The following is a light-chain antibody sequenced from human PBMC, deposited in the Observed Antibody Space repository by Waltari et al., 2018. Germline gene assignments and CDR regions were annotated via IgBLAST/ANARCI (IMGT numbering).Light chain of an antibody. V-gene: IGLV2-8*01. CDR3: SSYAGSNNWV. J-gene: IGLJ3*02. CDR2: EVN. CDR1: SSDFGGYTY. Sequence: QSALTQPPSASGSPGQSVTIPCTGTSSDFGGYTYVSWYQRHPGKAPKLMIYEVNKRPSGVPDRFSGSKSGNTASLTVSGLQAEDEAEYSCSSYAGSNNWVFGGGTKLTVL.